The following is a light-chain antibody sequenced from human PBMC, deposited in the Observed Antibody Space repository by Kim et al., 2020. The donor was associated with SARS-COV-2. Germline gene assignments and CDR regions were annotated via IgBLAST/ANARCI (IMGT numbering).Light chain of an antibody. Sequence: SYELTQPPSVSVAPGQTASLTCGGNNIGTKSVHWYQQKPGQAPVVVIFYDSDRPSGIPERISGSNSGDTATLTINRVEAGDEADYYCQLWDDDSDHWVFGGGTQLTVL. CDR1: NIGTKS. CDR2: YDS. CDR3: QLWDDDSDHWV. V-gene: IGLV3-21*04. J-gene: IGLJ3*02.